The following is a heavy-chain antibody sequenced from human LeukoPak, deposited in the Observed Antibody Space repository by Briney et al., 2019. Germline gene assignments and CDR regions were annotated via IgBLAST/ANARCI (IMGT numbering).Heavy chain of an antibody. CDR3: GGSRSFF. V-gene: IGHV3-23*01. Sequence: GGTLRLSCAASGFTFSNIAMSWVRQAPGKGLEWVSTISVSGGSTYYADSVKGRFTISRDNSKNTLYLQMNSLRADDTAVYYCGGSRSFFWGQGTLVTVSS. J-gene: IGHJ4*02. D-gene: IGHD6-6*01. CDR1: GFTFSNIA. CDR2: ISVSGGST.